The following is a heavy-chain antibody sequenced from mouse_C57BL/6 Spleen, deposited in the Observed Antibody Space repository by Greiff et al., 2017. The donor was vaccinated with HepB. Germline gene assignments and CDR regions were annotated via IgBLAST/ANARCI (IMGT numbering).Heavy chain of an antibody. D-gene: IGHD2-5*01. CDR3: ARHDSNPWFAY. V-gene: IGHV5-6*01. Sequence: EVKLVESGGDLVKPGGSLKLSCAASGFTFSSYGMSWVRQTPDKRLEWVATISSGGSYTYYPDSVKGRFTISRDNAKNTLYLQMSSLKSEDTAMYYCARHDSNPWFAYWGQGTLVTVSA. CDR1: GFTFSSYG. CDR2: ISSGGSYT. J-gene: IGHJ3*01.